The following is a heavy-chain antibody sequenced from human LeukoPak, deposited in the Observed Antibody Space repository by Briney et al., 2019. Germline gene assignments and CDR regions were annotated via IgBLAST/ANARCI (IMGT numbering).Heavy chain of an antibody. CDR1: GGSISSSYYY. CDR2: IYYSGST. D-gene: IGHD1-1*01. J-gene: IGHJ4*02. Sequence: SETLSLTCTVSGGSISSSYYYWGWIRQPPGKGLEWIGTIYYSGSTYYNPSLKSRVTISVDTSKNQFSLKLSSVTAPDTAVYYCARHEDRNWYIDHWGQGTLVTVSS. V-gene: IGHV4-39*01. CDR3: ARHEDRNWYIDH.